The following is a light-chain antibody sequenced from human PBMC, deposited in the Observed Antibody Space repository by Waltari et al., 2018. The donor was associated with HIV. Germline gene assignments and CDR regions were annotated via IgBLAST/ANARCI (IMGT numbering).Light chain of an antibody. J-gene: IGLJ1*01. CDR1: NIGAKS. CDR3: QVWDPLSDHPV. Sequence: SYVLSQPPSVSVAPGQTASVTCGGDNIGAKSFHWYQQRPGQAPLLIIFYNSDRPPGISERFSGSNSVGAATLTITRVEAGDEADYYCQVWDPLSDHPVFGTGTKVTVL. CDR2: YNS. V-gene: IGLV3-21*02.